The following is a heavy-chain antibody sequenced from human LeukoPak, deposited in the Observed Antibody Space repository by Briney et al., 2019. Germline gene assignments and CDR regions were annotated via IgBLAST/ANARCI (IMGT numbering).Heavy chain of an antibody. D-gene: IGHD6-13*01. Sequence: SETLSLTCTVSGGSISSHYWGWIRQPPGKGLEWIGYIYYSGSTNYNPSLKSRVTISVDTSKNQFSLKLSSVTAADTAVYYCARKMGAAAGDLFDYWGQGTLVTVSS. CDR1: GGSISSHY. J-gene: IGHJ4*02. CDR3: ARKMGAAAGDLFDY. CDR2: IYYSGST. V-gene: IGHV4-59*11.